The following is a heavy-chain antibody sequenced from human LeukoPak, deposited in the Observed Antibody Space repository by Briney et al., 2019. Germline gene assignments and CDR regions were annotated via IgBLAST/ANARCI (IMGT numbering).Heavy chain of an antibody. D-gene: IGHD3-9*01. CDR1: GYTFTSYG. CDR3: ARKYYDILTGYYKTFDY. V-gene: IGHV1-18*01. J-gene: IGHJ4*02. Sequence: ASVKVSRKASGYTFTSYGISLVRQAPGQGLEWMGWISAYNGNTNYAQKLQGRVTMTTDTSTSTAYMELRSLRSDDTAVSCCARKYYDILTGYYKTFDYWGQGTLVTVSS. CDR2: ISAYNGNT.